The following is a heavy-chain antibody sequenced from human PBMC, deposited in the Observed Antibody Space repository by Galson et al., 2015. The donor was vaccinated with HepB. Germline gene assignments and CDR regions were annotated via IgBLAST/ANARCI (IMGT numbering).Heavy chain of an antibody. J-gene: IGHJ6*02. D-gene: IGHD2-15*01. V-gene: IGHV3-7*01. Sequence: SLRLSCAASGFIFSSYWMSWVRQAPGKGLEWVADIKQDGSEKYYVDSVKGRFTISRDNAKSSLYLQMNSLRAEDTAVYYCARDFSTGAAFHPSISYYGMDVWGQGTTVTVSS. CDR2: IKQDGSEK. CDR1: GFIFSSYW. CDR3: ARDFSTGAAFHPSISYYGMDV.